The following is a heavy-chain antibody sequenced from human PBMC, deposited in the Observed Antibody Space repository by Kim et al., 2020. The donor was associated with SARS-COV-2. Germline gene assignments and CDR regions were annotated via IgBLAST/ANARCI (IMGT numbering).Heavy chain of an antibody. J-gene: IGHJ4*02. CDR3: AGALLKTAAVH. D-gene: IGHD6-13*01. CDR1: GSTFSSYG. CDR2: IWYDGSNK. Sequence: GGSLRLSCAVSGSTFSSYGMHWVRQAPGKGLEWVGVIWYDGSNKYKAASMKGRSTSLRTTSKNTPYMQMTSLRAEATAVYSWAGALLKTAAVHWGQGAM. V-gene: IGHV3-33*01.